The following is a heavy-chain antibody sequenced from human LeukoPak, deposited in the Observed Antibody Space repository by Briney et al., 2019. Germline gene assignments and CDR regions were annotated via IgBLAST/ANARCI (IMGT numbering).Heavy chain of an antibody. CDR1: GYTFSSYA. Sequence: ASVKVSCKASGYTFSSYAISWVRQAPGQGLQWMGWISVYNGDAKYPQRFHGRVTLTTDTPTTTAYMELRSLRSDDTAVYYCARYAQESNGWYYFDYWGQGTLVTVSS. CDR3: ARYAQESNGWYYFDY. CDR2: ISVYNGDA. D-gene: IGHD6-19*01. J-gene: IGHJ4*02. V-gene: IGHV1-18*01.